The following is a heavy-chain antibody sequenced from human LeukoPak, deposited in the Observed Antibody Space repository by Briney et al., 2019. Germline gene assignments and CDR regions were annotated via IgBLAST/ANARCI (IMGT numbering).Heavy chain of an antibody. CDR3: ARAKAEYQLLYASYLDY. D-gene: IGHD2-2*02. V-gene: IGHV3-21*01. J-gene: IGHJ4*02. CDR1: GFTFSSYS. Sequence: GGSLRLSCAASGFTFSSYSMNWVRQAPGKGLEWVSSISSSSSYIYYADSVKGRFTISRDNAKNSLYLQMNSLRAEDTAVYYCARAKAEYQLLYASYLDYWGQGTLVTVSS. CDR2: ISSSSSYI.